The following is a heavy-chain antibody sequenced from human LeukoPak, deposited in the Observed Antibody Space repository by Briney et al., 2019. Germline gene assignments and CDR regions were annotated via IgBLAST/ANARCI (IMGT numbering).Heavy chain of an antibody. CDR2: INHSGST. CDR3: ARGRWGIAAAGSFDY. D-gene: IGHD6-13*01. CDR1: GGSVSSGDYY. Sequence: PSETLSLTCTVSGGSVSSGDYYWSWIRQPPGKGLEWIGEINHSGSTNYNPSLKSRVTISVDTSKNQFSLKLSSVTAADTAVYYCARGRWGIAAAGSFDYWGQGTLVTVSS. J-gene: IGHJ4*02. V-gene: IGHV4-61*08.